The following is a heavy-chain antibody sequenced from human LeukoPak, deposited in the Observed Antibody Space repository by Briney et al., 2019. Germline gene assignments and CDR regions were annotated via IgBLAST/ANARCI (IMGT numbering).Heavy chain of an antibody. J-gene: IGHJ5*02. D-gene: IGHD6-19*01. CDR1: GGSISSGSYS. Sequence: SETLSLTCTVSGGSISSGSYSWSWIRQPAGKGLEWIGRIYTSGSTNYNPSLKRRVTISVDTSKNQFSLKLSSVTAADTAVYYCARGAGPPRDWFDPWGQGTLVTVSS. V-gene: IGHV4-61*02. CDR3: ARGAGPPRDWFDP. CDR2: IYTSGST.